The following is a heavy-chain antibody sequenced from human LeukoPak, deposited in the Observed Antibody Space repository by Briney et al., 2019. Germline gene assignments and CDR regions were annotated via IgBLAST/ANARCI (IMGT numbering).Heavy chain of an antibody. Sequence: GGSLRLSCAASGFSILTYTMYWVRQAPGKGLEWVSGIRNSDGNTYYADSVQGRFTISRDNSKNTLYLQMNSLRAEDTAVYFCVSLGYSSSSVRYWGQGTLVTVSS. V-gene: IGHV3-23*01. D-gene: IGHD6-6*01. CDR2: IRNSDGNT. J-gene: IGHJ4*02. CDR3: VSLGYSSSSVRY. CDR1: GFSILTYT.